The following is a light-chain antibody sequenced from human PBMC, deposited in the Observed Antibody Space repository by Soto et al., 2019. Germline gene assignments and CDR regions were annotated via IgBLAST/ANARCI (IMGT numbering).Light chain of an antibody. V-gene: IGKV3-20*01. CDR3: QQYGSSSWT. CDR2: AAS. J-gene: IGKJ1*01. Sequence: EIVLTQSPGTLSSSPGERVTLSCRASQSVSSSSLAWYQQKPGQAPRLLIYAASSRATGIPDRFSGSGSGTDFTLTISRLEPEDFAVYYCQQYGSSSWTFGQGTKVDI. CDR1: QSVSSSS.